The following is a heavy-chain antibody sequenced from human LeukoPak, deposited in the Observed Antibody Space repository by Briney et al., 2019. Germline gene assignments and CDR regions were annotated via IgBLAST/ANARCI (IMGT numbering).Heavy chain of an antibody. J-gene: IGHJ5*02. CDR1: GGTFSSYA. Sequence: ASVKVSCKASGGTFSSYAISWVRQAPGQGLEWMGRIIPNLGIANYAQKFQGRVTITADKSTSTAYMELSSLRSEDTAVYYCARAYDSRGDWFDPWGQGTLVTVSS. V-gene: IGHV1-69*04. D-gene: IGHD3-22*01. CDR2: IIPNLGIA. CDR3: ARAYDSRGDWFDP.